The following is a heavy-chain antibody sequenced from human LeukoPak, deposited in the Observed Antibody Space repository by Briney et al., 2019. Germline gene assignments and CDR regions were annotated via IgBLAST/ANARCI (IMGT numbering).Heavy chain of an antibody. D-gene: IGHD6-19*01. CDR1: GFTFNMYA. J-gene: IGHJ5*02. CDR2: ISGSGDTT. Sequence: PGGSLRLSCATSGFTFNMYAMGWVRQAPGKGLQWVSSISGSGDTTYYADSVKGRFTISRDNSKNTLYLQMNSLGADDAAIYYCAKERLVNTKWFDPWGQGTLVTVSS. V-gene: IGHV3-23*01. CDR3: AKERLVNTKWFDP.